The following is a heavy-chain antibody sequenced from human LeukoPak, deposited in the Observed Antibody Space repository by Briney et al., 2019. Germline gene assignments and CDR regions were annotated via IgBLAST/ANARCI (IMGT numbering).Heavy chain of an antibody. CDR1: GFTFSNFW. J-gene: IGHJ3*02. CDR3: ARDLGYNDAFDI. Sequence: QSGGSLRLSCTASGFTFSNFWMGWVRQAPGKGLEWVANIKQDETEKFYLGSVKGRFTISRDNAKNSLYLQMNSLRAEDTAVYYCARDLGYNDAFDIWGQGTMVTVSS. D-gene: IGHD5-24*01. V-gene: IGHV3-7*01. CDR2: IKQDETEK.